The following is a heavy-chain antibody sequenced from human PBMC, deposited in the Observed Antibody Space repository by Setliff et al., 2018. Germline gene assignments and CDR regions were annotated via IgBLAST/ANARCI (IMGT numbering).Heavy chain of an antibody. CDR3: ARRATVVNDFDY. J-gene: IGHJ4*02. V-gene: IGHV5-51*01. CDR1: GYSFTDYW. Sequence: PGESLKISCQGSGYSFTDYWIAWVRQVPGKGLEWMGIIYPDDSDTRYGPSIQGQVTISADKSINTAYLQWSSLKASDTAMYYCARRATVVNDFDYWGQGTLVTVSS. D-gene: IGHD4-17*01. CDR2: IYPDDSDT.